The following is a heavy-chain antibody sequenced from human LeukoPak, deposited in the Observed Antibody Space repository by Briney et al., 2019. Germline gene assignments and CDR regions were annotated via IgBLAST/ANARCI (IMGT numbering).Heavy chain of an antibody. CDR2: ISYDGSNK. CDR1: GFTFSSYG. V-gene: IGHV3-30*18. J-gene: IGHJ4*02. D-gene: IGHD5-12*01. Sequence: PGGSLRLSCAASGFTFSSYGMHWVRQAPGKGLEWVAVISYDGSNKYYADSVKGRFTISRDNSKNTLYLQVNSLRAEDTAVYYCAKGFRVATTHFDYWGQGTLVTVSS. CDR3: AKGFRVATTHFDY.